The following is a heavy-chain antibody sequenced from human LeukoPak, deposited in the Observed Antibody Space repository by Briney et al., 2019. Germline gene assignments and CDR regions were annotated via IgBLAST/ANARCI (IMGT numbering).Heavy chain of an antibody. J-gene: IGHJ4*02. CDR1: GGSISNYY. V-gene: IGHV4-59*01. CDR2: ISYSGNT. D-gene: IGHD3-10*01. Sequence: SETLSLTCTVSGGSISNYYWTWIRQPPGKGLEWIGFISYSGNTNYNPSLKSRVTISLDTSKNQFSLKLISVTAADTAVYYCARLSAETGGYWGQGTLVTVSS. CDR3: ARLSAETGGY.